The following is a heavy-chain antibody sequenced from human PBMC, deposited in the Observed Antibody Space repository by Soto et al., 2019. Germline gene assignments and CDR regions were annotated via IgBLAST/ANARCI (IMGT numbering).Heavy chain of an antibody. Sequence: EVQLVESGGGLVQPGGSLRLSCAASGFTFSSYWMHWVRQAPGKGLVWVSRIDSDGSSTTYADSVKGRFTISRDNAKNTLYLQMNSLRAVDTAVYYCARYSRSSAGYYFGMDVWGQGTTVTVSS. J-gene: IGHJ6*02. CDR2: IDSDGSST. V-gene: IGHV3-74*01. D-gene: IGHD6-6*01. CDR1: GFTFSSYW. CDR3: ARYSRSSAGYYFGMDV.